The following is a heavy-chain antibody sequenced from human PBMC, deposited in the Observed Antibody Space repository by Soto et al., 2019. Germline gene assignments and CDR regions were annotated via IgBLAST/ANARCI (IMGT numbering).Heavy chain of an antibody. CDR2: IWYDGSNK. CDR1: GFTFSSYG. J-gene: IGHJ4*02. CDR3: ARSSNLYSSSLDY. V-gene: IGHV3-33*01. Sequence: QVQLVESGGGVVQPGRSLRLYCAASGFTFSSYGMHWVRQAPGKGLEWVAVIWYDGSNKYYADSVKGRFTISRDNSKNTLYLQMNSLRAEDTAVYYCARSSNLYSSSLDYWGQGTLVTVSS. D-gene: IGHD6-6*01.